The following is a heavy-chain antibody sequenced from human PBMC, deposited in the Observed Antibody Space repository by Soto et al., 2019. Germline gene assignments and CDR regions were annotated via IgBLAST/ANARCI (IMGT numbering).Heavy chain of an antibody. D-gene: IGHD3-16*01. CDR3: ASVAFTNRGTWFDP. V-gene: IGHV1-46*01. CDR1: GYTFSNSY. CDR2: INPPGGST. J-gene: IGHJ5*02. Sequence: ASVKVSCKASGYTFSNSYIHWVRQAPGQGPEWMGMINPPGGSTSHAQKFQGRVTLTRDKSTSTAYLELSSLRSEDTAVYYCASVAFTNRGTWFDPWGQGTLVTVSS.